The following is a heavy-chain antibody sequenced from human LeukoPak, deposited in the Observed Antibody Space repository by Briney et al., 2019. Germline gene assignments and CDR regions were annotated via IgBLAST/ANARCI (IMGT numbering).Heavy chain of an antibody. Sequence: ASVKVSCKAAGYTFTGYYMHWVRQAPGQGLEWMGWINPNSGGTNYAQKFQGRVTMTRDKSIRTAYMELSRLTSDDTAVYYCARGSYDSSGYLIDYWGQGTLVTVSS. CDR2: INPNSGGT. V-gene: IGHV1-2*02. CDR3: ARGSYDSSGYLIDY. CDR1: GYTFTGYY. D-gene: IGHD3-22*01. J-gene: IGHJ4*02.